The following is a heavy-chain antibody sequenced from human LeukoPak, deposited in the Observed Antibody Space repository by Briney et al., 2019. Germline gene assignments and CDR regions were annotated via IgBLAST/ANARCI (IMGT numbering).Heavy chain of an antibody. CDR1: GFTFSSYW. D-gene: IGHD5-18*01. CDR3: EGWIKPFEY. Sequence: GGSLRLSCAASGFTFSSYWMSWVRQAPGKGLEWVSVIYNGGATYYADSVKGRFTISRDNVKNALYLQMNSLRAEDTAVYYCEGWIKPFEYWGQGTLVTVSS. V-gene: IGHV3-66*01. J-gene: IGHJ4*02. CDR2: IYNGGAT.